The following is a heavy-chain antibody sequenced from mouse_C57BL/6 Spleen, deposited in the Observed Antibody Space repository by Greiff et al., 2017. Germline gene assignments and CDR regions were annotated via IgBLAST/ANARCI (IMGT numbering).Heavy chain of an antibody. V-gene: IGHV1-12*01. CDR1: GYQVPLPN. CDR3: AREVDYGYAMDY. CDR2: ISPVNFYT. D-gene: IGHD2-4*01. J-gene: IGHJ4*01. Sequence: QVQLKESGAELVRPGASVKMSCKASGYQVPLPNMPFFPPQPLPVLYCLAAISPVNFYTSYNQNFKGKATLTVDKSSSTAYMQLSSLTSEDSAVYFCAREVDYGYAMDYWGQGTSVTVSS.